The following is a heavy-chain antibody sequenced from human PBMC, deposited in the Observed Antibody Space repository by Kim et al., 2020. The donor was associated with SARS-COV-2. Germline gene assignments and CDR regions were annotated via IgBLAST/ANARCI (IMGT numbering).Heavy chain of an antibody. J-gene: IGHJ4*02. CDR3: SKGGRGTYVSDN. D-gene: IGHD3-16*01. CDR2: ISGNGDTT. V-gene: IGHV3-23*01. CDR1: GFSFNSYA. Sequence: GGSLRLSCAASGFSFNSYAMTWVRQAPGKGLEWVSCISGNGDTTYYADFVKGRFTISRDPSKNTLYLQMDSLRADDTAIYYCSKGGRGTYVSDNWGQGALVTVPS.